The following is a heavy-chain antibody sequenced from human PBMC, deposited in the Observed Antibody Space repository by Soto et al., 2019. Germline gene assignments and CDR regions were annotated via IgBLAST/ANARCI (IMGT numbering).Heavy chain of an antibody. D-gene: IGHD3-22*01. CDR2: IWYDGSNK. CDR1: GFTFSSYG. V-gene: IGHV3-33*01. Sequence: AGGSLRLSCAASGFTFSSYGMHWVRQAPGKGLEWVAVIWYDGSNKYYADSVKGRFTISRDNSKNTLYLQMNSLRAEDTAVYYCARDLTYYYDSSGPGYYYYGMDVWGQGTTVTVSS. J-gene: IGHJ6*02. CDR3: ARDLTYYYDSSGPGYYYYGMDV.